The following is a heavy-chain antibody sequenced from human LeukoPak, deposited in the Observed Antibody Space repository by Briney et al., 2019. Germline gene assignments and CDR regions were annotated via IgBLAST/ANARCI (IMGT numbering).Heavy chain of an antibody. J-gene: IGHJ5*02. CDR1: GYTFTSYG. V-gene: IGHV1-46*01. Sequence: ASVKDSCKASGYTFTSYGISWVRQAPGQGLEWMGIINPTGSGSTSYAQKFQGRVNMIRDTSTSTVYMELSSLRSEDTAVYYCARGGMVGATIHHWWFVPSGQRTLVTVSS. D-gene: IGHD1-26*01. CDR3: ARGGMVGATIHHWWFVP. CDR2: INPTGSGST.